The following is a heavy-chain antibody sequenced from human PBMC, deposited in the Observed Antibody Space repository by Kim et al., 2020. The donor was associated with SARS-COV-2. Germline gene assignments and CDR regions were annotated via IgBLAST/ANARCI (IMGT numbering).Heavy chain of an antibody. Sequence: SETLSLTCTVSGGSISSYYWSWIRQPPGKGLEWIGYIYYSGSTNYNPSLKSRVTISVDTSKNQFSLKLSSVTAADTAVYYCAREGGRSAAGPYFDYWGQGTLVTVSS. D-gene: IGHD6-13*01. V-gene: IGHV4-59*01. J-gene: IGHJ4*02. CDR2: IYYSGST. CDR1: GGSISSYY. CDR3: AREGGRSAAGPYFDY.